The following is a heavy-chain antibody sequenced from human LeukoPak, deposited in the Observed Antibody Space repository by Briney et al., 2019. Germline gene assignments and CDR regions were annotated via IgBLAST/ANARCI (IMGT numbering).Heavy chain of an antibody. D-gene: IGHD3-9*01. CDR3: ARDILRYYYMDV. CDR1: GGSISRDY. Sequence: PSETLSLTCTVSGGSISRDYWSWIRQPPGKGLEWIGYIHHSGTANYNSSLTSRVTMSVDTSKNQFSLKLSSVTAADTAVYYCARDILRYYYMDVWGKGTTVTISS. V-gene: IGHV4-59*12. CDR2: IHHSGTA. J-gene: IGHJ6*03.